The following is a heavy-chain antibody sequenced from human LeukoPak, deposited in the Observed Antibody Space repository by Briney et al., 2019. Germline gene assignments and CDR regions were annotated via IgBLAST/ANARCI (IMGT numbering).Heavy chain of an antibody. J-gene: IGHJ6*03. V-gene: IGHV3-66*01. CDR2: IYSGGST. Sequence: GGSLRLSRAASGFTVSSNYMSWVRQAAGKGLGWVAVIYSGGSTYYADSVKGRFTISRDNSKNTLYLQMNSLRAEATAVYYCARGERYYGSALYFYYYYMDVWGKGTTVTISS. CDR1: GFTVSSNY. CDR3: ARGERYYGSALYFYYYYMDV. D-gene: IGHD3-10*01.